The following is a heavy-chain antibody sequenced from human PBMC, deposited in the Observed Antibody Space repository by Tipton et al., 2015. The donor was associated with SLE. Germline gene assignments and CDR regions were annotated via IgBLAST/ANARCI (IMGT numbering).Heavy chain of an antibody. CDR2: ISSSSTI. D-gene: IGHD1-26*01. CDR3: ARDFRGSYGWVY. V-gene: IGHV3-48*01. Sequence: SLRLSCAASGFTFSSYSMNWVRQAPGKGLEWVSYISSSSTIYYADSVKGRFTISRDNAKNSLYLQMNSLRAEDTAVYYCARDFRGSYGWVYWGQGTLVTVSS. CDR1: GFTFSSYS. J-gene: IGHJ4*02.